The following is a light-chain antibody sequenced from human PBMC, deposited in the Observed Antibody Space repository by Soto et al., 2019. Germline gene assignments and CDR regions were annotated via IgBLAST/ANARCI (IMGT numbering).Light chain of an antibody. CDR2: EVS. V-gene: IGLV2-14*01. CDR3: SSYRSTSNYV. Sequence: SVLAQPASVSGSAGQSITISCTGTSSDVGAYNYVSWFQQHPDKVPKLMIYEVSNRPSGVSNRFSGSKSGNTASLTISGLRAEDEADYYCSSYRSTSNYVFGSGTKVTVL. J-gene: IGLJ1*01. CDR1: SSDVGAYNY.